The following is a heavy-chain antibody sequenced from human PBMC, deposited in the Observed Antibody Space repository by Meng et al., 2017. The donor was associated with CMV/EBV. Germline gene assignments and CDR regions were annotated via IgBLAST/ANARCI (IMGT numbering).Heavy chain of an antibody. J-gene: IGHJ6*02. V-gene: IGHV1-69*10. CDR1: GGTFSSYA. D-gene: IGHD1-7*01. CDR2: IIPILGIA. CDR3: ASKLGVNYYYGMDV. Sequence: SVKVSCKASGGTFSSYAISWVRQAPGQGLEWMGGIIPILGIANYAQKFQGRVTITADKSTSTAYMELSSLRSEDTAVYYCASKLGVNYYYGMDVWGQGTLVTVSS.